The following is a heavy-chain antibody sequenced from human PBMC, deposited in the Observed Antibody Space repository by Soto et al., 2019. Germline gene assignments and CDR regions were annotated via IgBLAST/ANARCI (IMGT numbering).Heavy chain of an antibody. CDR2: IYYSGST. D-gene: IGHD5-12*01. J-gene: IGHJ5*02. V-gene: IGHV4-39*01. CDR3: ARATYGAFDP. CDR1: GGSISSSNSS. Sequence: QLQLQESGTGLEKPSETLSLTCTVSGGSISSSNSSWGWIRQPPGKGLEWIGYIYYSGSTYFNPSLKRRVTISVDTSKNQFSLKLSSVTAADTAVYYCARATYGAFDPWGQGTLVTVSS.